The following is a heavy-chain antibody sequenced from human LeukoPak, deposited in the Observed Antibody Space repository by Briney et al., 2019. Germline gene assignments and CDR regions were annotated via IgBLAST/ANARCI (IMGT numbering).Heavy chain of an antibody. CDR3: ARGGSGYDSFDY. V-gene: IGHV4-59*01. J-gene: IGHJ4*02. CDR1: GGSISSYY. Sequence: SETLSLTCTVSGGSISSYYWSWIRQPPGKGLEWIGYISYSGNTNYNPSLKSRVTISLDTSKEQFSLKLSSVTAADTAIYYCARGGSGYDSFDYWGQGTLVTVSS. D-gene: IGHD5-12*01. CDR2: ISYSGNT.